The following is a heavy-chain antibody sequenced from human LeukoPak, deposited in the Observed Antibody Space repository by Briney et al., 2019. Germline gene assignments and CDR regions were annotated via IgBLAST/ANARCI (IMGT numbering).Heavy chain of an antibody. D-gene: IGHD1-14*01. CDR3: AREGVITGIPFDY. CDR2: IRCSGSSI. Sequence: GGSLRLACAASGFTFSSYEMDWVRQAPGKGLEWVSYIRCSGSSIYYADSVKGRFTISRDNAKNSLYLQMNSLRAEDTAVYYCAREGVITGIPFDYWGPGTLVTASS. CDR1: GFTFSSYE. V-gene: IGHV3-48*03. J-gene: IGHJ4*02.